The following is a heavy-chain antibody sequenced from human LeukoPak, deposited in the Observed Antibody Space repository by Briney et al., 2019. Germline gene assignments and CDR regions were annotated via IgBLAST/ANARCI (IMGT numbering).Heavy chain of an antibody. CDR2: ISSSSSYI. V-gene: IGHV3-21*01. CDR1: GFTFGDYS. J-gene: IGHJ3*02. Sequence: GGSLRLSCAASGFTFGDYSMNWVRQAPGKGLEWVSSISSSSSYIYYPDSVKGRLTISRDNAKNSLYLQMYSLRAEDTAVYYCARQAYNAFDIWGQGTLVTVSS. CDR3: ARQAYNAFDI. D-gene: IGHD2-21*01.